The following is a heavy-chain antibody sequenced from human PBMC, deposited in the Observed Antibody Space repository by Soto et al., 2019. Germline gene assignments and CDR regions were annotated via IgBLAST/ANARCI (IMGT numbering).Heavy chain of an antibody. CDR2: IFYTGST. Sequence: KASETLSLTCRVSGSSISSYYWSWLRQPPGRGLEWIGNIFYTGSTNYHPSLKSRVIMSVESSKMQFSLRLNSVTAADTAVYYCTRVGGYYGDYPNFDYWGQGALVTVSS. J-gene: IGHJ4*02. CDR1: GSSISSYY. V-gene: IGHV4-59*01. D-gene: IGHD4-17*01. CDR3: TRVGGYYGDYPNFDY.